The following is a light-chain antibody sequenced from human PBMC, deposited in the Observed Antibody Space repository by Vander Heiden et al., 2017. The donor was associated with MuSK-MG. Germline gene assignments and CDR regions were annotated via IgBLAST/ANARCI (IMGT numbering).Light chain of an antibody. V-gene: IGKV1-8*01. CDR2: AAS. CDR1: QGISSY. Sequence: AIRMTQSPSSFSASTGDRVTITCRASQGISSYLAWYQQKPGKAPKLLIYAASTLQSGVPSRFPASRPGTAFTLTISCLQSAHIATYYCLQDYSYAQAFGHSTKAEIK. J-gene: IGKJ1*01. CDR3: LQDYSYAQA.